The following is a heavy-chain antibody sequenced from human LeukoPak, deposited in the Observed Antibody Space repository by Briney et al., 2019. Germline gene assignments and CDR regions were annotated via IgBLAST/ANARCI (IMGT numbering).Heavy chain of an antibody. Sequence: PSETLSLTCAVYGGSFSGYYWSWIRQPPGKGLEWIGEINHSGSTNYNPSLKSRVTISVDTSKNQFSLKLSSVTAADTAVYYWARHFSRGWTYHYGMDVWGQGTTVTVSS. CDR2: INHSGST. CDR3: ARHFSRGWTYHYGMDV. V-gene: IGHV4-34*01. D-gene: IGHD6-19*01. CDR1: GGSFSGYY. J-gene: IGHJ6*02.